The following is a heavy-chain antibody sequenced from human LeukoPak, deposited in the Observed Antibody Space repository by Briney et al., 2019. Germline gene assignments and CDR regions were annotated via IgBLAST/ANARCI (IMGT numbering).Heavy chain of an antibody. V-gene: IGHV4-34*01. D-gene: IGHD2-15*01. J-gene: IGHJ3*02. Sequence: PSETLSLTCAVYGGSFSGYYWSWIRQPPGKGLEWIGEINHSGSTNYNPSLKSRVTISVDTSKNQFSLKLSSVTAADTAVYYCARVNCSGGSCYDAFDIWGQGTMVTVSS. CDR1: GGSFSGYY. CDR3: ARVNCSGGSCYDAFDI. CDR2: INHSGST.